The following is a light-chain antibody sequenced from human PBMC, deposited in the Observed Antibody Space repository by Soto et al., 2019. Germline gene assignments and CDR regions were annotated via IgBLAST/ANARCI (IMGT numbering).Light chain of an antibody. J-gene: IGKJ2*01. Sequence: EIVMTQSPCTLPLSPGERATLSCRASQSVSSCYLAWYQQQPGQAPSLLIYGASSRATGIPDRFSGSGSGTDFTLTISRLEPEDFAVYYCQQYGSSPVTFGQGTKLEIK. CDR3: QQYGSSPVT. CDR1: QSVSSCY. V-gene: IGKV3-20*01. CDR2: GAS.